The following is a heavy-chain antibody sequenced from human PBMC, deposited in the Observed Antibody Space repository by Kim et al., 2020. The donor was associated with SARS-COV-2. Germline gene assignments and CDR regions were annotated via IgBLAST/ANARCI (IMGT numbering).Heavy chain of an antibody. CDR3: ARLQHETVGATTIDY. CDR1: GYSFTSYW. D-gene: IGHD1-26*01. Sequence: GESLKISCKGSGYSFTSYWIGWVRQMPGKGLEWMGIIYPGDSDTRYSPSFQGQVTISADKSISTAYLQWSSLKASDTAMYYCARLQHETVGATTIDYWGQGTLVTVSS. V-gene: IGHV5-51*01. CDR2: IYPGDSDT. J-gene: IGHJ4*02.